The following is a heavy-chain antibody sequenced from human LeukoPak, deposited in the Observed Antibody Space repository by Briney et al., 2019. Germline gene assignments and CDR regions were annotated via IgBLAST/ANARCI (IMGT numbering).Heavy chain of an antibody. CDR3: ARDSRNYYDSSGYYAFDI. J-gene: IGHJ3*02. CDR1: GGSISSGGYY. CDR2: IYYSGST. D-gene: IGHD3-22*01. Sequence: SETLSLTCTVSGGSISSGGYYWSWIRQHPGKGLEWIGYIYYSGSTYYNPSLKSRVTISVDTSKNQFSLKLSSVTAADTAVYYCARDSRNYYDSSGYYAFDIWGQGTMVTVSS. V-gene: IGHV4-31*03.